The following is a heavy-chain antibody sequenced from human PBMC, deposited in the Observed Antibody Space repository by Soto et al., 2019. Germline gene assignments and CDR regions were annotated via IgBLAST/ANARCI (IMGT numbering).Heavy chain of an antibody. CDR2: IIPIFGTA. V-gene: IGHV1-69*01. Sequence: QVQLVQSGAEVKKPGSSVKVSCKASGGTFSSCAISWVRQAPGQGLEWMGGIIPIFGTANYAQKFQGRVTITADESTSTAYMELSSLRSEDTAVYYCARADIVVVPAGYSYADWFDPWGQGTLVTVSS. CDR1: GGTFSSCA. D-gene: IGHD2-2*01. J-gene: IGHJ5*02. CDR3: ARADIVVVPAGYSYADWFDP.